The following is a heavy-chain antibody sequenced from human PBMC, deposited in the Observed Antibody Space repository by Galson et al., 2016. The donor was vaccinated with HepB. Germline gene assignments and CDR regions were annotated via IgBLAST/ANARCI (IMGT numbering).Heavy chain of an antibody. V-gene: IGHV3-30-3*01. Sequence: SLRLSCAASGFTSAFTLTNYAMHWVRQAPGKGLEWVAVISYNGNNQYYADSVKGRFTTSRDISTNILYLQMNSLRPEDTAVYYCARGDYYGSGNYSNWFDPWGQGTLVTVSS. CDR3: ARGDYYGSGNYSNWFDP. CDR1: GFTSAFTLTNYA. CDR2: ISYNGNNQ. D-gene: IGHD3-10*01. J-gene: IGHJ5*02.